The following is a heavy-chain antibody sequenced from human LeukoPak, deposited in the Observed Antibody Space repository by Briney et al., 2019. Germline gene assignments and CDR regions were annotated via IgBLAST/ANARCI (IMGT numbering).Heavy chain of an antibody. CDR3: AKDIGSHIVVVTALDY. CDR2: INSDGRST. V-gene: IGHV3-74*01. J-gene: IGHJ4*02. CDR1: GFTFSDYW. Sequence: GGSLRLSCEASGFTFSDYWMHWVRQAPGKGLVWVSRINSDGRSTTYADSVKGRFTVSRDNAKNSLYLQMNSLRAEDTALYYCAKDIGSHIVVVTALDYWGQGTLVTVSS. D-gene: IGHD2-21*02.